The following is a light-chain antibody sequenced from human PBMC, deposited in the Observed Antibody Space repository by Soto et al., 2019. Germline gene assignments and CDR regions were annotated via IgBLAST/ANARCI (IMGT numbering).Light chain of an antibody. CDR2: DVS. J-gene: IGKJ1*01. CDR1: QSVSSSY. CDR3: QQYGSSPT. Sequence: EVVLPQSPGTLSFSRGESATLSCRSSQSVSSSYLAWYQQKPGQAPRLLIYDVSSRATGIPDRFSGSGSGTDFTLTISRLEPEDFAVYYCQQYGSSPTFGQGTKVEI. V-gene: IGKV3-20*01.